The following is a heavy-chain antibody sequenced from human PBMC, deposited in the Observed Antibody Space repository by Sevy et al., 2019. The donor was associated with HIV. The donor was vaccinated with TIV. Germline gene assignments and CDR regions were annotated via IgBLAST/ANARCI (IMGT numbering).Heavy chain of an antibody. CDR2: INPYIGGT. D-gene: IGHD3-16*01. J-gene: IGHJ4*02. CDR3: VRDRLYADDYVTFAGDF. V-gene: IGHV1-2*02. CDR1: GYTFNSFY. Sequence: ASVKVSCKASGYTFNSFYIHWVRQAPGQGLEWMGWINPYIGGTHYAQKFQGRVTLTRDTSISVAYMDLTSLRSNDTAVYYCVRDRLYADDYVTFAGDFWGQATLVTVSS.